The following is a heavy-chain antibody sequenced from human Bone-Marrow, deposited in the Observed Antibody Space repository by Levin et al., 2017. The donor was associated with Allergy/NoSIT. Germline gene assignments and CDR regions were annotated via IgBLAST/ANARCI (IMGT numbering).Heavy chain of an antibody. D-gene: IGHD3-16*01. J-gene: IGHJ4*02. Sequence: GESLKISCKASGYSFTSYGISWVRQAPGQGLEWMGWISAYNSNRNYAQKIQGRVTMTTDTSTSTAYMELRSLRSDDTAVYYCARSRQVVFAGDYWGQGTLVTVSS. CDR2: ISAYNSNR. V-gene: IGHV1-18*01. CDR3: ARSRQVVFAGDY. CDR1: GYSFTSYG.